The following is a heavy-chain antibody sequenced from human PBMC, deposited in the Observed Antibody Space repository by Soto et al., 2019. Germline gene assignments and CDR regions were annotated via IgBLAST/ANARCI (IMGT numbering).Heavy chain of an antibody. J-gene: IGHJ6*02. CDR2: ISYDGSNK. Sequence: GGSLRLSCAASGFTFSSYGMHWVRQAPGKGLERVAVISYDGSNKYYADSVKCRFTISRDNSKNTLYLQMNSLRAEDTAAYDCAKGFPYFGSLLYRTLSNYYRIDVYAQGTKVT. CDR1: GFTFSSYG. V-gene: IGHV3-30*18. CDR3: AKGFPYFGSLLYRTLSNYYRIDV. D-gene: IGHD3-9*01.